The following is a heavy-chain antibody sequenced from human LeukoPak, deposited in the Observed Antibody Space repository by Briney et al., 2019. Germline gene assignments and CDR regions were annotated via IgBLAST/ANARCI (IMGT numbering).Heavy chain of an antibody. CDR1: GFTFSSYA. CDR3: AKPTGTTPRNKYCSGGSCYFDY. V-gene: IGHV3-23*01. D-gene: IGHD2-15*01. CDR2: FSGSGGST. J-gene: IGHJ4*02. Sequence: GGSLRLSCAASGFTFSSYAMSWVRQAPGKGLECISGFSGSGGSTYYADSVKGRFTISRDNSKNTLYLQMNSLRAEDTAVYYCAKPTGTTPRNKYCSGGSCYFDYWGQGTLVTVSS.